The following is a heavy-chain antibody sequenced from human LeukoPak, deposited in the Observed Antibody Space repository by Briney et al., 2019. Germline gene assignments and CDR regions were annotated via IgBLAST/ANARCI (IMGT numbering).Heavy chain of an antibody. Sequence: SGTLSLTCAVSGGSISSSNWWSWVRQPPGKGLEWIGEIYHSGSTNYNPSLKSRVTISVDKSKNQFSLKLSSVTAADTAVYYCARAPYYYGSGSLFDYRGQGTLVTVSS. CDR1: GGSISSSNW. CDR2: IYHSGST. CDR3: ARAPYYYGSGSLFDY. J-gene: IGHJ4*02. D-gene: IGHD3-10*01. V-gene: IGHV4-4*02.